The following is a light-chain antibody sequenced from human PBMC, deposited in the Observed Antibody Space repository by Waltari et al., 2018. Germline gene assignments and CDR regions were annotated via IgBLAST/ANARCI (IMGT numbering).Light chain of an antibody. J-gene: IGLJ3*02. CDR2: VNSDGSH. V-gene: IGLV4-69*01. Sequence: QLVLTQSPSASASLGASVKLTCTLSSGHSSNVIACLQQQPENGPRYLTKVNSDGSHSKGDEIPDRFAGSSSGAERYLTISSLQSEDEADYYCQTGGHGTWVFGGGTNLTVL. CDR3: QTGGHGTWV. CDR1: SGHSSNV.